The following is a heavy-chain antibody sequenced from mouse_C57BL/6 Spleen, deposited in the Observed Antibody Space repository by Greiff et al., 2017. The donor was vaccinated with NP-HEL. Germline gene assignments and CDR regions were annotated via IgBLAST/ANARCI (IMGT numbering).Heavy chain of an antibody. CDR2: INPYNGGT. V-gene: IGHV1-19*01. D-gene: IGHD4-1*01. J-gene: IGHJ2*01. Sequence: EVQLQESGPVLVKPGASVKMSCKASGYTFTDYYMNWVKQSHGKSLEWIGVINPYNGGTSYNQKFKGKATLTVDKSSSTAYMELNSLTSEDSAVYYCARSTTNWGYFDYWGQGTTLTVSS. CDR3: ARSTTNWGYFDY. CDR1: GYTFTDYY.